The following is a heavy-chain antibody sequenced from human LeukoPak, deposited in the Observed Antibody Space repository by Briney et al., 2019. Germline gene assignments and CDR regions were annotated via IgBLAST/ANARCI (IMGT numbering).Heavy chain of an antibody. J-gene: IGHJ4*02. Sequence: ASVKVSCKASGYTFTSYGISWVRQAPGQGLEWMGWISAYNGNTNYAQKLQGRVTMTTDTSTSTAYMELRSLRSDDTAVYYCAITTTPAAAGSIGYYFDYWGQGTLVTVSS. CDR1: GYTFTSYG. CDR2: ISAYNGNT. CDR3: AITTTPAAAGSIGYYFDY. V-gene: IGHV1-18*01. D-gene: IGHD6-13*01.